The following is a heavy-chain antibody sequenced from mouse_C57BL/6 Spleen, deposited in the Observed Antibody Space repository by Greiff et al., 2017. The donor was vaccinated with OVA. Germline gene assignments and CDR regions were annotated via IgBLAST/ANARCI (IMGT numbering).Heavy chain of an antibody. CDR2: IYPGNSDT. J-gene: IGHJ2*01. V-gene: IGHV1-5*01. D-gene: IGHD1-1*01. CDR3: TRDGTTVVPYYFDY. Sequence: EVQLQQSGTVLARPGASVKMSCKTSGYTFTSYWMHWVKQRPGQGLEWIGAIYPGNSDTSYNQKFKGKAKLTAVTSASTAYMELSSLTNEDSAVYYCTRDGTTVVPYYFDYWGQGTTLTVSS. CDR1: GYTFTSYW.